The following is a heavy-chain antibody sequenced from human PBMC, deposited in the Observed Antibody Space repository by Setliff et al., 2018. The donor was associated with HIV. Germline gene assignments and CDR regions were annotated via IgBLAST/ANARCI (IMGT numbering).Heavy chain of an antibody. J-gene: IGHJ4*02. CDR3: AKDVPPYCSSTSCYTDY. V-gene: IGHV3-30-3*01. D-gene: IGHD2-2*02. CDR2: ISYDGGNK. CDR1: GFSFSLYA. Sequence: GGSLRLSCVGSGFSFSLYAIVWVRQAPGKGLEWVAVISYDGGNKYYADSVKGRFTLSRDNSKNTLYLQMNSLRAEDTAVYYCAKDVPPYCSSTSCYTDYWGQGTLVTV.